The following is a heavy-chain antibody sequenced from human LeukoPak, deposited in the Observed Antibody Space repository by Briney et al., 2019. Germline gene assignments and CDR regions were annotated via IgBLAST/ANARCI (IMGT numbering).Heavy chain of an antibody. CDR3: ARERVFNWNYWFDY. CDR2: IYSGGST. V-gene: IGHV3-66*01. CDR1: GFTFSSYS. D-gene: IGHD1-7*01. Sequence: GGSLRLSCAASGFTFSSYSMNWVRQAPGRGLEWVSVIYSGGSTYSADSVKGRFTISRDNSKNTVYLQMNSLRAEDTAVYYCARERVFNWNYWFDYWGQGTLVTVSS. J-gene: IGHJ4*02.